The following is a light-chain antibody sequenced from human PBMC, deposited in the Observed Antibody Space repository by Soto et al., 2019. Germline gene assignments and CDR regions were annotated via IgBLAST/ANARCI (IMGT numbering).Light chain of an antibody. CDR1: SSDVGGYNY. CDR2: EVT. J-gene: IGLJ2*01. V-gene: IGLV2-8*01. CDR3: SSYAGSNNFVV. Sequence: QSALTQPPSASGSPGQSVTISFTGTSSDVGGYNYVSWYQQHPVKAPKFMIYEVTKRPSGVPDRFSGSKSGNTASLTVSGLQAEDEADYYCSSYAGSNNFVVFGGGTKLTVL.